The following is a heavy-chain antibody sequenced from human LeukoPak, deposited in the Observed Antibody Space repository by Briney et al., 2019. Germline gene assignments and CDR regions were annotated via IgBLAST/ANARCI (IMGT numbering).Heavy chain of an antibody. CDR2: INHSGST. CDR1: GGSFSGYY. CDR3: ARGRGIAARRGVRYNWFDP. Sequence: PSETLSLTCAVYGGSFSGYYWSWTRQPPGKGLEWIGEINHSGSTNYNPSLKSRVTISVDTSKNQFSLKLSSVTAADTAVYYCARGRGIAARRGVRYNWFDPWGQGTLVTVSS. D-gene: IGHD6-6*01. V-gene: IGHV4-34*01. J-gene: IGHJ5*02.